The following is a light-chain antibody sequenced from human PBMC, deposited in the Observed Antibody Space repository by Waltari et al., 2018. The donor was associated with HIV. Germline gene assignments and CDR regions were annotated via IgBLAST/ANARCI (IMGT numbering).Light chain of an antibody. V-gene: IGLV2-14*01. J-gene: IGLJ2*01. CDR2: EVT. Sequence: QSALTQPASVSGSPGQSATIACTGTTSDVGCFDSVYWYTHHPGKALKLIIYEVTNRPSGVSTRFSGSKSGNTASLTISGLQAEDEADYFCTSYTSSSTLGVFGGGTRLTVL. CDR1: TSDVGCFDS. CDR3: TSYTSSSTLGV.